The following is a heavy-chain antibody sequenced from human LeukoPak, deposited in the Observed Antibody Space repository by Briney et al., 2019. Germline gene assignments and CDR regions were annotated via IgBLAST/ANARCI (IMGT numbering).Heavy chain of an antibody. Sequence: QSGGSLRLSCLTSGSTLSTNAMSWVRQAPGKGLEWISGISGSGASTYYADSVKGRFTISRDDSRNTLYLQMNSLRGDDTAVYYCAKDVGKWESLHFFDYWGQGTLVTVSS. CDR1: GSTLSTNA. D-gene: IGHD1-26*01. CDR2: ISGSGAST. V-gene: IGHV3-23*01. CDR3: AKDVGKWESLHFFDY. J-gene: IGHJ4*02.